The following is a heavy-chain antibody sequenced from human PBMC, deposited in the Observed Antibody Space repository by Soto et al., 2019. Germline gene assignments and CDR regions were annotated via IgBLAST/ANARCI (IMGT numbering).Heavy chain of an antibody. D-gene: IGHD2-15*01. J-gene: IGHJ4*02. CDR2: IIPNFGTA. CDR3: ARDLQCSGGSCDYGVDY. CDR1: GGTFSSYA. Sequence: QVQLVQSGAEVKKPGSSVKVSCKASGGTFSSYAISWVRQAPGQGLEWMGGIIPNFGTANYAQKFQGRVTIPADESKSTAYMELSRLRSEDTAVYYCARDLQCSGGSCDYGVDYWGQGTLVTVSS. V-gene: IGHV1-69*01.